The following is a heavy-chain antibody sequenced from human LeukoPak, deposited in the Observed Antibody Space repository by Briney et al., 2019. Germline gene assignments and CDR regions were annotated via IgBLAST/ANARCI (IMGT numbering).Heavy chain of an antibody. Sequence: SETLSLTCTVSGGSMRSNYWSLTRQPPGKGLEWIGNIYYSGITNYNPSLKSRVTISIDPSKNQFSLKLSSVTAADTAIYYCVKDNGRWFDPWGQGTLVIVSS. CDR1: GGSMRSNY. CDR2: IYYSGIT. D-gene: IGHD1-26*01. V-gene: IGHV4-59*01. CDR3: VKDNGRWFDP. J-gene: IGHJ5*02.